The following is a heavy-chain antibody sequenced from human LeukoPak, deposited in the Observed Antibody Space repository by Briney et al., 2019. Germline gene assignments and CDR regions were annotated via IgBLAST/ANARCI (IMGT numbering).Heavy chain of an antibody. CDR1: GFTFSSYV. CDR3: AKGTGYCSSTSCYTHYYYYGMDV. Sequence: PGRSLRLSCAASGFTFSSYVMHWVRQAPGKGLEWVAVISYDGSNKYYADSVKGRFTISRDNSKNTLYLQMNSLRAEDTAVYYCAKGTGYCSSTSCYTHYYYYGMDVWGQGTTVTVSS. V-gene: IGHV3-30*18. J-gene: IGHJ6*02. CDR2: ISYDGSNK. D-gene: IGHD2-2*02.